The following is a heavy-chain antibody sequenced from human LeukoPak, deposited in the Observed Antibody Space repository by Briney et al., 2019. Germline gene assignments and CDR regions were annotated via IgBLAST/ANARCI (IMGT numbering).Heavy chain of an antibody. CDR2: IGGSGSSI. CDR1: GFTFSSYS. CDR3: AREFSEAFDY. V-gene: IGHV3-21*01. Sequence: GGSLRLSCAASGFTFSSYSMNWVREAPGKGLEWVSSIGGSGSSIFYAVPVKGRFTTSRDNAKNSLYLQMNSLGAEDTAVYYCAREFSEAFDYWGQGTLVTVSS. J-gene: IGHJ4*02.